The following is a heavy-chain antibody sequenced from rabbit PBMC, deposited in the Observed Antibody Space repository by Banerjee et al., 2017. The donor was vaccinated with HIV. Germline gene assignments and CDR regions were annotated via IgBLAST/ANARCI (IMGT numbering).Heavy chain of an antibody. D-gene: IGHD6-1*01. CDR3: ARDSVAGYAGYGYAKGFNL. V-gene: IGHV1S43*01. Sequence: QEQLKETGGGLVQPGGSLTLSCKASGFDFSSYYMSWVRQAPGKGLEWIGIIYAGKGSTDYASWVNGRFTISRSTSLNTVDLKMTSLTAADTATYFCARDSVAGYAGYGYAKGFNLWGPGTLVTVS. CDR1: GFDFSSYY. CDR2: IYAGKGST. J-gene: IGHJ4*01.